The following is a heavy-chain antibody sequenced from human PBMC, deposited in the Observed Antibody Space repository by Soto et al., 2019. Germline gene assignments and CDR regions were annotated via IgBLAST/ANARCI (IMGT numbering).Heavy chain of an antibody. CDR3: ASTYCSGGSCYQYYFDY. CDR2: IIPIFGTA. J-gene: IGHJ4*02. CDR1: GGTFNSYA. D-gene: IGHD2-15*01. Sequence: SVKVSCKASGGTFNSYAISWVRQAPGQGLEWMGGIIPIFGTANYAQKFQGRVTITADESTSTAYMELSSLRSEDTAVYYRASTYCSGGSCYQYYFDYWGQGTLVTVSS. V-gene: IGHV1-69*13.